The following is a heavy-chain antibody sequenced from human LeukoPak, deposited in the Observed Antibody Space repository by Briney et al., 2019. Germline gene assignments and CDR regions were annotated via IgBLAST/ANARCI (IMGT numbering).Heavy chain of an antibody. V-gene: IGHV4-59*08. J-gene: IGHJ4*02. CDR3: ARHAAFAEYQSHLAHFDY. CDR1: GGSISSYY. CDR2: IYHSGST. Sequence: SETLSLTCTVSGGSISSYYWSWIRQPPGKRLEWIGYIYHSGSTNYNSSLKSRVTISVDTSKNQFSLKLSSVTAADTAVYYCARHAAFAEYQSHLAHFDYWGQGALVTVSS. D-gene: IGHD2-2*01.